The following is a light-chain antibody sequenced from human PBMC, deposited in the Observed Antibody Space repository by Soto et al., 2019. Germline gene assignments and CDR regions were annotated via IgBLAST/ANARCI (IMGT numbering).Light chain of an antibody. J-gene: IGKJ4*01. CDR2: GAS. V-gene: IGKV3-15*01. CDR1: QSVTSN. CDR3: QQYNNWPLT. Sequence: EIVMTQSPATLSVSPGERATLSCRASQSVTSNLAWYQQKPGQAPRLLIYGASTRATGIPGRFSGSGSGTEFTVIISSLQSEDFAVYYCQQYNNWPLTFGGGTKVEMK.